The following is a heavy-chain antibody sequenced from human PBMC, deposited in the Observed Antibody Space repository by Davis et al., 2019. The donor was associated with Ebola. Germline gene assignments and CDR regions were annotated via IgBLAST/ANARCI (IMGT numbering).Heavy chain of an antibody. D-gene: IGHD6-19*01. Sequence: GGSLRLSCTASAFTLGDAWMGWVRQAPGKGLEWVGRIKSTSARGTTDHAPPVRGRFIISRDESRNTLYLQMTSLRTEDTAVYFCTTDRGIAVRPLFDCWGQGTLVTVSS. V-gene: IGHV3-15*01. J-gene: IGHJ4*02. CDR1: AFTLGDAW. CDR3: TTDRGIAVRPLFDC. CDR2: IKSTSARGTT.